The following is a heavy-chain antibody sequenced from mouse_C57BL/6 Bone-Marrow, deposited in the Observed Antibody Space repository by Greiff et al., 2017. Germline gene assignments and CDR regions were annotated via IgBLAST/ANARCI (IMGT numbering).Heavy chain of an antibody. D-gene: IGHD1-1*01. CDR1: GFNIKDDY. CDR3: TTSITTVVATNY. Sequence: EVQLQQSGAELVRPGASVKLSCTASGFNIKDDYMHWVKQRPEQGLEWIGWIDPENGDTEYASKFQGKATITADTSSNTAYLQLSSLTSEDTAVDYCTTSITTVVATNYWGQGTTLTVSS. J-gene: IGHJ2*01. V-gene: IGHV14-4*01. CDR2: IDPENGDT.